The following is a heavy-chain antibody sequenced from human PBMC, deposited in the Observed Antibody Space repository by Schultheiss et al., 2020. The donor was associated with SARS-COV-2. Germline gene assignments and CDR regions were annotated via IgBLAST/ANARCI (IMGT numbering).Heavy chain of an antibody. CDR2: IRSSGRDI. V-gene: IGHV3-11*04. CDR3: VRDRSWWTPYNCFDL. CDR1: GFTFSDYY. D-gene: IGHD2-15*01. J-gene: IGHJ5*02. Sequence: GSLRLSCAASGFTFSDYYMSWIRQAPGKGLEFVASIRSSGRDIYYADSMQGRFTVSRDNANNSLYLQMHSLRAEDTAVYYCVRDRSWWTPYNCFDLWGRGTLVTVSS.